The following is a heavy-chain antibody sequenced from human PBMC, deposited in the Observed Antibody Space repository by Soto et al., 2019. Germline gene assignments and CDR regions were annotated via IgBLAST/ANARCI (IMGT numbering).Heavy chain of an antibody. Sequence: QITLNESGPTVVKPAEPLTLTCTFSGFSLTTSGVGVCWIRQSPGKAPEWLALLYWDDDKRYSASLKSRLTITKDTSKNQVVLTMARVDPADTATYYCAHRILRTVFGLVTTTAIYFDFWGQVTPVVVSS. CDR2: LYWDDDK. J-gene: IGHJ4*02. V-gene: IGHV2-5*02. CDR1: GFSLTTSGVG. D-gene: IGHD3-3*01. CDR3: AHRILRTVFGLVTTTAIYFDF.